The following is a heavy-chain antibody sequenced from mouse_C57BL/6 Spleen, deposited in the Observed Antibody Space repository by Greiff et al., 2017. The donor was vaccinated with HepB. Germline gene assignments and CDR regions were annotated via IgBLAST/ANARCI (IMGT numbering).Heavy chain of an antibody. J-gene: IGHJ2*01. CDR2: INPNNGGT. CDR3: AKWYGSAHYFDY. V-gene: IGHV1-26*01. Sequence: EVQLQQSGPELVKPGASVKISCKASGYTFTDYYMNWVKQSHGKSLEWIGDINPNNGGTSYNQKFKGKATLTVDKSSSTAYMELRSLTSEDSAVYYCAKWYGSAHYFDYWGQGTTLTVSS. D-gene: IGHD1-1*01. CDR1: GYTFTDYY.